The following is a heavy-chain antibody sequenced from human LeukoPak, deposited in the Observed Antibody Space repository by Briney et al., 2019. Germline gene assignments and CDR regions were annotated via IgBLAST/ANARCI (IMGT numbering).Heavy chain of an antibody. J-gene: IGHJ4*02. V-gene: IGHV3-30*18. CDR1: GFTFSSYS. D-gene: IGHD3-22*01. CDR2: VSYDGSNK. CDR3: VKDQRRFYYDSSGYYFDY. Sequence: GGSLRLSCAASGFTFSSYSMNWVRQAPGKGLEWVAIVSYDGSNKYYGDSVKGRFTISRDNSKNTLYLQMNSLRAEDTAMYYCVKDQRRFYYDSSGYYFDYWGQGSLVTVSS.